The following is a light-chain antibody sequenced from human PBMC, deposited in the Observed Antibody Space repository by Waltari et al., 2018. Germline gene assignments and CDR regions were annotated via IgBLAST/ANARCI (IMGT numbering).Light chain of an antibody. CDR2: EVS. J-gene: IGLJ1*01. Sequence: QSALTQPASVSGSPGQSITISCSGTDSYVGAYDFVSWYQQHPGKPPTLIIYEVSNRPSGISNRFSASKSGNTASLTISGLQAEDEADYYCSSYTTSSAPGVFGTGTRVTVL. CDR1: DSYVGAYDF. V-gene: IGLV2-14*01. CDR3: SSYTTSSAPGV.